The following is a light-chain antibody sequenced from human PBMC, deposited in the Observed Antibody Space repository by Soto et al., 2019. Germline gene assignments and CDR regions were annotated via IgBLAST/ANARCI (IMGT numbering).Light chain of an antibody. CDR1: QSISSW. CDR2: DAS. Sequence: EIQMTQSPSTLSASVGDRVTITCRASQSISSWLAWYQRKPGQAPKLLIYDASSLASGVPARFSGSGSGTEFTLTISSLQSDDFAIYYCQQHNSYPWTFGQGTKVEIK. J-gene: IGKJ1*01. CDR3: QQHNSYPWT. V-gene: IGKV1-5*01.